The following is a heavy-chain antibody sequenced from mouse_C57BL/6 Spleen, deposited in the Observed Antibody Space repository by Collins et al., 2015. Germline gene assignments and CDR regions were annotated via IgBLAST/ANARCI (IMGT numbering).Heavy chain of an antibody. V-gene: IGHV1-50*01. J-gene: IGHJ2*01. D-gene: IGHD1-1*02. Sequence: VKQRPGQGLEWIGEIDPSDSYTNYNQKFKGKATLTVDTSSSTAYMQLSSLTSEDSAVYYCTMGDFDYWGQGTTLTVSS. CDR2: IDPSDSYT. CDR3: TMGDFDY.